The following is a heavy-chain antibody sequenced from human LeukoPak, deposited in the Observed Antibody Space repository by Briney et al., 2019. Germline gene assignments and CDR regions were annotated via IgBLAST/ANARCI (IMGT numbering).Heavy chain of an antibody. CDR2: IGGDGIA. V-gene: IGHV3-69-1*01. CDR3: ARDPASGGFDS. D-gene: IGHD2-15*01. Sequence: GGSLRLSCVASGFTFTDHPMNWVRQAPGKGLEWISYIGGDGIAFYADSVKGRFTASKDDARKSMYLQMNSLRVEDTAVYYCARDPASGGFDSWGQGILVTVSS. J-gene: IGHJ4*02. CDR1: GFTFTDHP.